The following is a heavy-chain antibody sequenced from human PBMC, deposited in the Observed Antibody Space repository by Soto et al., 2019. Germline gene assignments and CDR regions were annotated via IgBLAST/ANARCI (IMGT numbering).Heavy chain of an antibody. Sequence: QVQLVESGAGVVQPGRSLRLSCAASGFTFSSYAMHWVRQAPGKGLEWVAVLSYDGSNKYYADTVKGRFTISRDNSKTTLYLQMISVRAEDTAVYYGARDQGIGYYYDSSGYLEPWGQGTLVTVSS. J-gene: IGHJ4*02. CDR1: GFTFSSYA. CDR3: ARDQGIGYYYDSSGYLEP. CDR2: LSYDGSNK. D-gene: IGHD3-22*01. V-gene: IGHV3-30-3*01.